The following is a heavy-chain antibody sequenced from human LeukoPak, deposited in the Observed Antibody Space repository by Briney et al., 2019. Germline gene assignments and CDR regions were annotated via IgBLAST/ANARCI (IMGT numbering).Heavy chain of an antibody. CDR1: GFTFGGEG. CDR3: AIVEATTGRNYNYYYMHV. D-gene: IGHD1-1*01. CDR2: INTGSTYM. V-gene: IGHV3-21*01. Sequence: GGSLRLSCAASGFTFGGEGVNCIRQAPGKGLEWVSSINTGSTYMYYADSVKGRFTISRDNAKNSLHLQMYILRAEDTAVYFCAIVEATTGRNYNYYYMHVWRKASTVTVSS. J-gene: IGHJ6*03.